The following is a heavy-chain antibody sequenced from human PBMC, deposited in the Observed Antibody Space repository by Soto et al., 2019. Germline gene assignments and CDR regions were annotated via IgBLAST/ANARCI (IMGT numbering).Heavy chain of an antibody. CDR1: GFTVSSNY. CDR3: ARGFPSMAYYGEYYFDK. J-gene: IGHJ4*02. CDR2: IYSGDST. Sequence: EVQMVESGGGLIQPGGSLRLSCAAFGFTVSSNYMTWVRQAPGKGLEWVSVIYSGDSTYYADSVKGRFTNSRDNSRNTLYLQMNSLRAEDTAVYYCARGFPSMAYYGEYYFDKWGQGTLVTVSS. D-gene: IGHD3-10*01. V-gene: IGHV3-53*01.